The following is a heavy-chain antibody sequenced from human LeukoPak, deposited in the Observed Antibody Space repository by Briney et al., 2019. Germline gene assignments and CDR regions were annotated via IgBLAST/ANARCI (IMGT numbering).Heavy chain of an antibody. V-gene: IGHV3-7*01. CDR1: GFTFSSYW. D-gene: IGHD2-2*01. Sequence: PGGSLRLSCVASGFTFSSYWMSWVRQAPGKGLEWVANIKQDGSENFYVDSVKGRFTISRDNAKNSLYLQMNSLRAEDTAVYYCARGDAGYQLLFSIFDPWGQGTLVTVSS. CDR3: ARGDAGYQLLFSIFDP. J-gene: IGHJ5*02. CDR2: IKQDGSEN.